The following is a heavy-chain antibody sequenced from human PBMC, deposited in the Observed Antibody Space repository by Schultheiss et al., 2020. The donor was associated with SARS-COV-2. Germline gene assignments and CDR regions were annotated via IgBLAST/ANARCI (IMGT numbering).Heavy chain of an antibody. CDR3: ARLEPETIRYSNYTDY. CDR1: GYTFSNYY. V-gene: IGHV1-2*02. J-gene: IGHJ4*02. D-gene: IGHD4-11*01. CDR2: INPNSGGT. Sequence: ASVKVSCKTSGYTFSNYYMHWVRQAPGQGLEWMGWINPNSGGTNYAQKFQGRVTMTRDTSISTAYMELSRLRSDDTAVYYCARLEPETIRYSNYTDYWGQGTLVTVSS.